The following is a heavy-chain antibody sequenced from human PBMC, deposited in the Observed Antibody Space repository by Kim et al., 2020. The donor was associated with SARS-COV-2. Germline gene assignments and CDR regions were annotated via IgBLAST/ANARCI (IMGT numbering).Heavy chain of an antibody. Sequence: ADAVKGRFTISRDNAKNSLYLQMNSLRAEDTAVYYCARDGEVGECYGMDVWGQGTTVTVSS. V-gene: IGHV3-21*01. CDR3: ARDGEVGECYGMDV. J-gene: IGHJ6*02. D-gene: IGHD3-10*01.